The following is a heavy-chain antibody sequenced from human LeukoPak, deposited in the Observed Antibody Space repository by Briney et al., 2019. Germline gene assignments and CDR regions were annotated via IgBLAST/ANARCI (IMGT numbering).Heavy chain of an antibody. CDR1: GYTFTNYW. J-gene: IGHJ4*02. CDR3: ARQSRDGSKTRGYYFDY. V-gene: IGHV5-51*01. Sequence: PGESLKISCKGSGYTFTNYWIGWVRQMPGKGLEWVGIIYPGDSDTTYSPSFQGQVTISADKSISTVYLQWSSLKASDTAMYYCARQSRDGSKTRGYYFDYWGQGTLVTVSS. CDR2: IYPGDSDT. D-gene: IGHD3-10*01.